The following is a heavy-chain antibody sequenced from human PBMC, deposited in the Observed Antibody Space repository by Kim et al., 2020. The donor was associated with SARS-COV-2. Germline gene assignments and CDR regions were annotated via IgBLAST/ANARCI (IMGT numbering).Heavy chain of an antibody. D-gene: IGHD2-8*01. V-gene: IGHV4-31*02. J-gene: IGHJ4*02. CDR3: AGYGVARMTALDY. Sequence: YNPTRKSRVTISVDTSKNQFSLRMSSVTAADTAVYCWAGYGVARMTALDYWGPGTLVTVSS.